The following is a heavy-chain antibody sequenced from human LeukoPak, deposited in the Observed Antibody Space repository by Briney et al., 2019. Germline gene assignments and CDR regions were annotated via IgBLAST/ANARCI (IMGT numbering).Heavy chain of an antibody. CDR1: GYTFTGYY. CDR2: INPNSGGT. V-gene: IGHV1-2*02. J-gene: IGHJ6*02. CDR3: ARHSMVRYYYGMDV. Sequence: ASVKVSCKASGYTFTGYYMHWVRQAPGQGLEWMGWINPNSGGTNYAQKLQGRVTMTTDTSTSTAYMELRSLRSDDTAVYYCARHSMVRYYYGMDVWGQGTTVTVSS. D-gene: IGHD3-10*01.